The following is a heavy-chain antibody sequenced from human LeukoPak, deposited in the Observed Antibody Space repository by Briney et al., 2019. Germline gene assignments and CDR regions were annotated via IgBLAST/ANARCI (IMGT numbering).Heavy chain of an antibody. CDR2: IYYSGST. CDR1: GGSISSYY. J-gene: IGHJ3*02. CDR3: AREVAALAEDAFDI. V-gene: IGHV4-59*12. Sequence: PSETLSLTCSVSGGSISSYYWSWIRQPPGKGLEWIGYIYYSGSTNYNPSLKSRVTISVDTSKNQFSLKLSSVTAADTAVYYCAREVAALAEDAFDIWGQGTMVTVSS. D-gene: IGHD6-6*01.